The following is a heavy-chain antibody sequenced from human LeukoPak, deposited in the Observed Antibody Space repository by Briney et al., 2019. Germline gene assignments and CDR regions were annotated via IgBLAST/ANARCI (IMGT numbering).Heavy chain of an antibody. CDR1: GFTFSSYA. CDR3: AKSPNYYDSSGLDY. Sequence: GGSLRLSCAASGFTFSSYAMSWVRQAPGKGLEWDSGISGSGGRTDYADSVKGRFIISRDNSKNTLCLQMNSLRAEDTAVYYCAKSPNYYDSSGLDYWGQGTLVTVSS. CDR2: ISGSGGRT. D-gene: IGHD3-22*01. V-gene: IGHV3-23*01. J-gene: IGHJ4*02.